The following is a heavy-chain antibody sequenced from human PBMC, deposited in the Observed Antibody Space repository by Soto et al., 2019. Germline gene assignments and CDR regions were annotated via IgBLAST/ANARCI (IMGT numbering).Heavy chain of an antibody. J-gene: IGHJ4*02. V-gene: IGHV3-21*06. CDR3: ARESEDLTSNFDY. CDR2: ITRTTNYI. CDR1: GLTFTRYS. Sequence: EVQLVESGGGLVQPGGSLRLSCAASGLTFTRYSMNWVRQAPGKGLEWVSSITRTTNYIYYGDSMKGRFTISRDNAKNSLYLEMNSLRAEDTAVYYYARESEDLTSNFDYWGQGTLVTVSS.